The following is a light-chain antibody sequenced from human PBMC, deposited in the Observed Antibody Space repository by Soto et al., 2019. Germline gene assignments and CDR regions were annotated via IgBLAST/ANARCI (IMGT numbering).Light chain of an antibody. V-gene: IGKV4-1*01. Sequence: DIVMTQSPDSLAVSLGERATINCKSSQSVLYSSNNKNYLAWYQQKPGQPPKLLIYWASTRESGVPDRFSGSGSGTDFTLAISRLEPEDFAVYYCQQYGNSPRTFGQGTKVDIK. CDR1: QSVLYSSNNKNY. J-gene: IGKJ1*01. CDR3: QQYGNSPRT. CDR2: WAS.